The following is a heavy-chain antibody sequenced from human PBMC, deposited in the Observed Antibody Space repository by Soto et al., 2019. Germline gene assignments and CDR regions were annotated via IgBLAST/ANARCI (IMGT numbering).Heavy chain of an antibody. J-gene: IGHJ5*02. CDR2: ISSSGSTI. D-gene: IGHD6-13*01. CDR3: ARHPERIAQIGWFDP. V-gene: IGHV3-48*02. Sequence: HPGGSLRLSCAASGFSFSSHSMKWVRQAPGKGLEWVSYISSSGSTIYYADSVKGRFTISRDNAKNSLYLQMNSLRDDDTAVYYCARHPERIAQIGWFDPWGQGTLVTVSS. CDR1: GFSFSSHS.